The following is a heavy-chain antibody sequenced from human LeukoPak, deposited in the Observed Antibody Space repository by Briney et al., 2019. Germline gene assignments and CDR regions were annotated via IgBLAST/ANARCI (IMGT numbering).Heavy chain of an antibody. CDR1: GYSFTSYD. CDR2: MNPNSGNR. D-gene: IGHD1-14*01. V-gene: IGHV1-8*01. Sequence: ASVKDSCKASGYSFTSYDINWVRQATGQGLEWMGWMNPNSGNRGCAQKFQGRVTMTRNNSISTAYMELSSLSSEDTAVYYCARVTHYYYGMDVWGQGTTVIVSS. J-gene: IGHJ6*02. CDR3: ARVTHYYYGMDV.